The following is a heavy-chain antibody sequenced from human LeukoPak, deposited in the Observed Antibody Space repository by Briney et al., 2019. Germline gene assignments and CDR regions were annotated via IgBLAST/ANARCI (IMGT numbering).Heavy chain of an antibody. V-gene: IGHV4-59*01. CDR1: GGSISSYY. Sequence: SETLSLTCTVSGGSISSYYWSWIRHPPGKGLEWIGYIYYSGSTNYNPSLKSRVTISVDTSKNQFSLKLSSVTAADTAVYYCARWGGPGIAVAGQGDYWGQGTLVTVSS. J-gene: IGHJ4*02. D-gene: IGHD6-19*01. CDR2: IYYSGST. CDR3: ARWGGPGIAVAGQGDY.